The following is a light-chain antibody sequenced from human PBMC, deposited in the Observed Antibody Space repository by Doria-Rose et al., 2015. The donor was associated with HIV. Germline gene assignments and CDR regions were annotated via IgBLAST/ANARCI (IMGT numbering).Light chain of an antibody. J-gene: IGKJ1*01. V-gene: IGKV3-20*01. CDR2: DGS. CDR1: QSYSSTY. CDR3: HQYGTSWT. Sequence: EIVMTQSPGTLSLSPGERATLSCRASQSYSSTYLAWYRQKPGQAPSLLNYDGSTRATGIPDRFSASGSGTDFTLTINRLEPEDFALYYCHQYGTSWTFGQGTKVEI.